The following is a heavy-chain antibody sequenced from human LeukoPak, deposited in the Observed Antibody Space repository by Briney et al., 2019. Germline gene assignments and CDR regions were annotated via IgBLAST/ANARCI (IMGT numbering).Heavy chain of an antibody. CDR1: GYTFTSYG. J-gene: IGHJ4*02. Sequence: GASVKVSCKTSGYTFTSYGISWVRQAPGQGLEWMGWISAYNGNTNYAQKLQGRVTMTTDTSTSTAYMELRSLRSGDTAVYYCARGYRLSAYSSSWYSALKNTVKYGTRALGFDYWGQGTLVTVSS. V-gene: IGHV1-18*01. D-gene: IGHD6-13*01. CDR2: ISAYNGNT. CDR3: ARGYRLSAYSSSWYSALKNTVKYGTRALGFDY.